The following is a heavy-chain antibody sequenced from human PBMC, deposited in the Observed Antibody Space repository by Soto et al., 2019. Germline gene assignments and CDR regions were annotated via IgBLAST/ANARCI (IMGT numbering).Heavy chain of an antibody. CDR1: GGTFSSYA. V-gene: IGHV1-69*12. Sequence: QVQLVQSGAEVKKPGSSVKVSCKASGGTFSSYAISWVRQAPGQGLEWMGGLIPTFGTANYAQKFKGRVTITAGESTSTAYMELSSLRSEDTAVSYCATDYYDSSGYYYWGQGTRVPVSS. J-gene: IGHJ4*02. CDR3: ATDYYDSSGYYY. CDR2: LIPTFGTA. D-gene: IGHD3-22*01.